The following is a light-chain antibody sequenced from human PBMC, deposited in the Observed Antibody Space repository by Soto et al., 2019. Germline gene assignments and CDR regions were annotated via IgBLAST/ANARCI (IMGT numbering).Light chain of an antibody. Sequence: DSQMTQSRSSLPASVGHRLTITCRASLPISNYLAWYQQNPGKIPNLLIYAASTLQAGVPSRFSGSGSGTDFTLTISSLQPEDVEAYYCQKYNSAPLTFGGGTKVDIK. V-gene: IGKV1-27*01. CDR2: AAS. CDR1: LPISNY. J-gene: IGKJ4*01. CDR3: QKYNSAPLT.